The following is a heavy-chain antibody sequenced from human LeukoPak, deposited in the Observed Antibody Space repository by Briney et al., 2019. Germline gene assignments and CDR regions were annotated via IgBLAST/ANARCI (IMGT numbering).Heavy chain of an antibody. CDR3: ANGGVRASFDAFDI. D-gene: IGHD1-26*01. CDR2: ISWNSGSI. J-gene: IGHJ3*02. CDR1: GFTFDDYA. Sequence: PGGSLRLSCAASGFTFDDYAMHWVRQAPGKGLEWVSGISWNSGSIGYADSVKGRFTISRDNAKNSLYLQMNSLRAEDTALYYCANGGVRASFDAFDIWGQGTMVTVSS. V-gene: IGHV3-9*01.